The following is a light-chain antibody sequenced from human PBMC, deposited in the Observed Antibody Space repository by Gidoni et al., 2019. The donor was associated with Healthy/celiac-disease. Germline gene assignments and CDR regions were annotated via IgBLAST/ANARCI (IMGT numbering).Light chain of an antibody. V-gene: IGKV1-9*01. CDR3: QQLNSYPPALT. J-gene: IGKJ4*01. CDR1: QGISSY. CDR2: ASS. Sequence: IQLTQSPSFLSASVGDRVTITCRASQGISSYLAWYQQKPGKAPKLLIYASSTLQSGVPSRFSGSGSGTEFTLTISSLQPEDFATYYCQQLNSYPPALTFGGGTKVEIK.